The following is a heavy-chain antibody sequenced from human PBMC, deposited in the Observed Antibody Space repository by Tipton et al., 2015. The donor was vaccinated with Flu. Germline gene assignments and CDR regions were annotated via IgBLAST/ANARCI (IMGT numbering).Heavy chain of an antibody. Sequence: TLSLTCTVSGDSIRSSYWSWIRQPPGKGLEWIGNICQTGNTYYNPSLQSRVTMSVARSKNQFSLRLTSVTAADTAVYYCARRDYSNYVSEPKNWFDSWGQGTLVTVSS. CDR1: GDSIRSSY. CDR2: ICQTGNT. J-gene: IGHJ5*01. V-gene: IGHV4-59*04. D-gene: IGHD4-11*01. CDR3: ARRDYSNYVSEPKNWFDS.